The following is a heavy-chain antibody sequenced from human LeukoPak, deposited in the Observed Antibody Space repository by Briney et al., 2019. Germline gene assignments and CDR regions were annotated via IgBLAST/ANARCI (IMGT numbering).Heavy chain of an antibody. CDR2: IYTSGST. Sequence: SETLSLTCTVSGGSISSGSYYWSWIRQPAGKGLEWIGRIYTSGSTNYNPSLKSRVTISVDTSKNQFSLKLSSVTAADTAVYYCARPARDDFWSGSFDYWGQGTLVTVSS. V-gene: IGHV4-61*02. CDR1: GGSISSGSYY. J-gene: IGHJ4*02. CDR3: ARPARDDFWSGSFDY. D-gene: IGHD3-3*01.